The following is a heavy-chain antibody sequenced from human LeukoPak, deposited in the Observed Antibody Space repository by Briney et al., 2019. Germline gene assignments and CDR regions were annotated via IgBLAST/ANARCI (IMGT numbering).Heavy chain of an antibody. CDR2: IYYSGST. D-gene: IGHD3-9*01. V-gene: IGHV4-39*01. CDR1: GDSISSSTFY. CDR3: ASYDILTGYIDY. J-gene: IGHJ4*02. Sequence: SETLSLTCTVSGDSISSSTFYWGWIRQPAGKGLEWIGSIYYSGSTYYNPSLKSRVTISVDTSKNQFSLKLSSVTAADTAVYYCASYDILTGYIDYWGQGTLVTVSS.